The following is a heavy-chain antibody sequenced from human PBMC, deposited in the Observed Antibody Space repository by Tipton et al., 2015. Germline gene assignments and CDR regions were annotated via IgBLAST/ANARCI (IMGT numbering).Heavy chain of an antibody. Sequence: GLVKPSETLSLTCTVSSDSISKYYWSWIRQPPGKELEWIGYIQYSGSTNYNPSLKSRVTISVDTSKTQFSLKMSSVTAADTAVYFCARDLEHGMDVWGQGTTVTVS. V-gene: IGHV4-59*01. CDR1: SDSISKYY. CDR2: IQYSGST. J-gene: IGHJ6*02. CDR3: ARDLEHGMDV.